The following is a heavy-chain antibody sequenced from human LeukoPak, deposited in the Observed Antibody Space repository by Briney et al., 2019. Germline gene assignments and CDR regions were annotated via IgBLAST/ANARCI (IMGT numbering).Heavy chain of an antibody. V-gene: IGHV1-18*01. CDR1: GYTFTSYG. J-gene: IGHJ4*02. Sequence: ASVKVSCKASGYTFTSYGISWVRQAPGQRLEWMGWISAYNGNTNYAQKLQGRVTMTTDTSTSTAYMELRSLRSDGTAVYYCALYCSGGSCFFDYWGQGTLVTVSS. CDR3: ALYCSGGSCFFDY. D-gene: IGHD2-15*01. CDR2: ISAYNGNT.